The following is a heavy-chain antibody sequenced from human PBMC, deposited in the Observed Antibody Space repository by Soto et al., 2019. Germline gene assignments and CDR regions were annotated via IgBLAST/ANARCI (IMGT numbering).Heavy chain of an antibody. CDR2: INPTGGST. CDR3: ATMMVGSGNAFDM. V-gene: IGHV1-46*01. Sequence: ASVKVSCKASGYTFTSYFMHWVRQAPGQGLEWMGTINPTGGSTSYAEKFQGRVTMTRDTSTSTVYMELSSLRSEDTAVYYCATMMVGSGNAFDMWGQGTMVTVSS. J-gene: IGHJ3*02. D-gene: IGHD3-22*01. CDR1: GYTFTSYF.